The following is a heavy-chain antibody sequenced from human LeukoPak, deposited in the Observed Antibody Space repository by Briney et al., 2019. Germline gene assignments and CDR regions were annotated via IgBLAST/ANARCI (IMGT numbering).Heavy chain of an antibody. V-gene: IGHV3-15*01. J-gene: IGHJ6*02. D-gene: IGHD3-3*01. Sequence: GGSLRLSCVASGFTFSNAWMSWVRQAPGKGLEGVGRLKRRNDGGTTDYAAPVKGRFTISRDDSKDTLYLQMNSLKTEDTAGYYCTTSDFWSGYYFEVGQYGMDVWGQGTTVTVSS. CDR2: LKRRNDGGTT. CDR1: GFTFSNAW. CDR3: TTSDFWSGYYFEVGQYGMDV.